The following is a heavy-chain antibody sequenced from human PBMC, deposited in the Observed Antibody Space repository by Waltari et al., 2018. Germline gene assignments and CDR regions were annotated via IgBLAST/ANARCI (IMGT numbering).Heavy chain of an antibody. V-gene: IGHV4-39*07. CDR2: IYYSGST. J-gene: IGHJ3*02. CDR3: ATAPGRGSWYFAFDI. Sequence: QLQLQESGPGLVKPSETLSLTCTVSGGSISSSSYYWGWIRQPPGKGLEWIGSIYYSGSTYYNPSLKSRVTISVDTSKNQFSLKLSSVTAADTAVYYCATAPGRGSWYFAFDIWGQGTMVTVSS. CDR1: GGSISSSSYY. D-gene: IGHD6-13*01.